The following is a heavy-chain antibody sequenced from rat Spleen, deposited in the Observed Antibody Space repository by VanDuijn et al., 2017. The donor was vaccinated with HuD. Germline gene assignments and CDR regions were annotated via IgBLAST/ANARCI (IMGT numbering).Heavy chain of an antibody. Sequence: EVQLVESGGGLVQPGRSLKLSCAASGFTFSNYGMAWVRQAPTKGLEWVASISTGGGNTYYRDSVKGRFTISRDNAKNTLYLQMDSLRSEDTATYYCARPDDYYDGWYVMDAWGQGASVTVSS. J-gene: IGHJ4*01. V-gene: IGHV5S13*01. D-gene: IGHD1-12*03. CDR3: ARPDDYYDGWYVMDA. CDR1: GFTFSNYG. CDR2: ISTGGGNT.